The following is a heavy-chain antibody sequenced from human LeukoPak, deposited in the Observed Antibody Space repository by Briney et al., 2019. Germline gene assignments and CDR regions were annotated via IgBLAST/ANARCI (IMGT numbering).Heavy chain of an antibody. CDR1: GFPFRDFY. CDR3: AKVLPYSSGERGYFFDY. J-gene: IGHJ4*02. D-gene: IGHD6-19*01. Sequence: GALRISWAASGFPFRDFYLNWIRQAPGKGLERVLTISGTGTSTYYADSVKGRFTISSDNSKNTLYLQMNSLRAEDTAVYYCAKVLPYSSGERGYFFDYWGQGTLVTVSS. V-gene: IGHV3-23*01. CDR2: ISGTGTST.